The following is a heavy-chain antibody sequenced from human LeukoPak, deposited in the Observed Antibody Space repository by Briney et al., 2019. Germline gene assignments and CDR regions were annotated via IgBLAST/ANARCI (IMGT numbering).Heavy chain of an antibody. J-gene: IGHJ5*02. CDR3: ARCMVLSQGWCNWFDP. CDR2: IRIGGGGT. Sequence: GGSLRLSCPASGFDLTSYAMTWVRQAPAKGLEWVSSIRIGGGGTFYADSVKGRFTISGDNSENTLHLQMNNLRVEDTARYFCARCMVLSQGWCNWFDPWGQGTLVTVSS. V-gene: IGHV3-23*01. CDR1: GFDLTSYA. D-gene: IGHD6-13*01.